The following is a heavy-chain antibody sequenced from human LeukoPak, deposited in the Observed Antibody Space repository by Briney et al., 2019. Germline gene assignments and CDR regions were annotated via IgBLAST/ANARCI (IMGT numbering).Heavy chain of an antibody. D-gene: IGHD3-16*01. V-gene: IGHV3-74*01. CDR2: ISSDGRST. J-gene: IGHJ4*02. CDR1: GFPFDTYW. CDR3: ASQLGGNVY. Sequence: GGSLRLSCAASGFPFDTYWMSWVRQAPGKGLVWVSVISSDGRSTIYADSVKGRFTISRDNAKNTLYLQMDSLRAEDTAVYFCASQLGGNVYWGQGTLVTVSS.